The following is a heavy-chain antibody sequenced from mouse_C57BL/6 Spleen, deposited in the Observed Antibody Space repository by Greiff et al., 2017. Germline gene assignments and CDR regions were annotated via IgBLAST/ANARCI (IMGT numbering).Heavy chain of an antibody. CDR3: ARDDYDVAY. CDR2: IYPRSGNT. D-gene: IGHD2-4*01. CDR1: GYTFTSYG. V-gene: IGHV1-81*01. J-gene: IGHJ3*01. Sequence: VQLQQSGAELARPGASVKLSCKASGYTFTSYGISWVKQRTGQGLEWIGEIYPRSGNTYYNEKFKGKATLTADKSSSTAYMELRSLTSADSAVYFCARDDYDVAYWGQGTLVTVSA.